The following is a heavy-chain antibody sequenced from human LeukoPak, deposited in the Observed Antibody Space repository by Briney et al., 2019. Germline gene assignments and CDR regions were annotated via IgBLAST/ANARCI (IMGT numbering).Heavy chain of an antibody. Sequence: ASVKVSCKASGYTFTSYDISWVREAPGQGLEWMGWISAYNGNTNYAQKLQGRVTMTTDTSTSTAYMELRSLRSDDTAVYYCARDLIAAAGPLYYYYYGMDVWGKGTTVTVSS. J-gene: IGHJ6*04. CDR3: ARDLIAAAGPLYYYYYGMDV. CDR2: ISAYNGNT. D-gene: IGHD6-13*01. V-gene: IGHV1-18*04. CDR1: GYTFTSYD.